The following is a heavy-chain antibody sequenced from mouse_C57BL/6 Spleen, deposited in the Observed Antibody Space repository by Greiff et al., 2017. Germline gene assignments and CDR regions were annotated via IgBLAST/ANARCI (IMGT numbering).Heavy chain of an antibody. CDR3: ARKGQGFDY. J-gene: IGHJ2*01. CDR1: GYTFTSYW. CDR2: IDPSDSYT. V-gene: IGHV1-69*01. Sequence: QVQLQQPGAELVMPGASVKLSCKASGYTFTSYWMHWVKQRPGQGLEWIGEIDPSDSYTNYNQKFKGKSTLTVDKSSSTAYMQLSSLTSEDSAVYYCARKGQGFDYWGQGNTLTVSS.